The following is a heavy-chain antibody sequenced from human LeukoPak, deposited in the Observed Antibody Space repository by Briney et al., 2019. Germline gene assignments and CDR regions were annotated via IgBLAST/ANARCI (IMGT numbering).Heavy chain of an antibody. Sequence: HPWGSLRLSCAASGFTFSSYAMSWVRQAPGKGLEWVSAISGSGGSTYYADSVKGRFTISRDNSKNTLYVQMNSLRADDTAVYYCVMNWNCDRWGQGTLVTVSS. J-gene: IGHJ4*02. V-gene: IGHV3-23*01. CDR2: ISGSGGST. D-gene: IGHD1-7*01. CDR3: VMNWNCDR. CDR1: GFTFSSYA.